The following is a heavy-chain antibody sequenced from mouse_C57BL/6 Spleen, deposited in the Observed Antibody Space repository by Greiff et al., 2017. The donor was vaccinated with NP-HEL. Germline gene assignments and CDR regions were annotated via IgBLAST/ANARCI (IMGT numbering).Heavy chain of an antibody. Sequence: QVQLKQPGAELVKPGASVKLSCKASGYTFTSYWMHWVKQRPGRGLEWIGRIDPNSGGTKYNEKFKSKATLTVDKPSSTAYMQLSSLTSEDSAVYYCARENYYGGSHYYAMDYWGQGTSVTVSS. CDR2: IDPNSGGT. CDR3: ARENYYGGSHYYAMDY. D-gene: IGHD1-1*01. V-gene: IGHV1-72*01. CDR1: GYTFTSYW. J-gene: IGHJ4*01.